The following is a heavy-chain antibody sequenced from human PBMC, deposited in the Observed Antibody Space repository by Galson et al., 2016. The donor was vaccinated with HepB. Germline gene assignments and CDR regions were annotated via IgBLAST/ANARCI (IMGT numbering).Heavy chain of an antibody. D-gene: IGHD1-26*01. CDR2: IYYNGSS. CDR1: GASVSGGSYY. Sequence: SETLSLTCTVSGASVSGGSYYWSWIRQPPGKGLEWIASIYYNGSSNYNPSLKSRVTIFIDTSKNQFSLKLTSVTAADTAVYYCVRDTVVGAIVDPWGQGTLVIVSS. V-gene: IGHV4-61*01. J-gene: IGHJ5*02. CDR3: VRDTVVGAIVDP.